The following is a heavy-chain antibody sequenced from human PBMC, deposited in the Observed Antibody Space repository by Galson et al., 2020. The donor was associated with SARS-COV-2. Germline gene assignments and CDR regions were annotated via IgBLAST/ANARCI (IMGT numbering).Heavy chain of an antibody. Sequence: GESLKISCAASGFTFSTYGMHWVRQAPGKGLEWVAVIWYDGTNKYYADSVKGRFTISRDNYKNTLYLQMNSLRAEDTAVYYCARVVLRSWALDYWGQGTLVTVSS. CDR1: GFTFSTYG. J-gene: IGHJ4*02. V-gene: IGHV3-33*01. D-gene: IGHD3-22*01. CDR2: IWYDGTNK. CDR3: ARVVLRSWALDY.